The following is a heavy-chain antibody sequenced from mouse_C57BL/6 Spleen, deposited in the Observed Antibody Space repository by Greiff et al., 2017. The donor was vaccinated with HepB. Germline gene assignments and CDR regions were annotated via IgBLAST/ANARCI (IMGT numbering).Heavy chain of an antibody. CDR3: TRWYYGYDLAGFDY. V-gene: IGHV1-15*01. Sequence: VQLQQSGAELVRPGASVTLSCKASGYTFTDYEMHWVKQTPVHGLDWIGAIDPETGGTAYNQKFKGKAILTADKSSSTAYMELRSLTSEDSAVYYCTRWYYGYDLAGFDYWGQGTTLTVSS. CDR1: GYTFTDYE. D-gene: IGHD2-2*01. J-gene: IGHJ2*01. CDR2: IDPETGGT.